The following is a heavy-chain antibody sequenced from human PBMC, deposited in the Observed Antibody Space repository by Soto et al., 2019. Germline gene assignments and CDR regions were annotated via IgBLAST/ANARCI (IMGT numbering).Heavy chain of an antibody. CDR2: IYWDDDK. CDR1: GFSLSTSGVG. Sequence: ESGPTLVNPTQTLTLTCTFSGFSLSTSGVGVGWIRQPPGKALEWLALIYWDDDKRYSPSLKSRLTITKDTSKNQVVLTMTNMGPVDTATYYCAHRTVVRVEMATISLPYFDYWGQGTLVTVSS. V-gene: IGHV2-5*02. J-gene: IGHJ4*02. CDR3: AHRTVVRVEMATISLPYFDY. D-gene: IGHD5-12*01.